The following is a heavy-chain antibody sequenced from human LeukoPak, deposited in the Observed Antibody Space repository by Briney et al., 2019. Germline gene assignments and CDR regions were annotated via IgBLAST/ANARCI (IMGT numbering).Heavy chain of an antibody. CDR3: TRNSGWYGIT. D-gene: IGHD6-19*01. J-gene: IGHJ1*01. Sequence: GGSLRLSCTGSAFTPSSYAMTWIRHAPGKGLEWVSRVYYSGDSPYYADSVKGRFTISRDNSKNILYLQLSSLRVEDTAVYYCTRNSGWYGITWGQGTLVAVSS. CDR2: VYYSGDSP. V-gene: IGHV3-23*01. CDR1: AFTPSSYA.